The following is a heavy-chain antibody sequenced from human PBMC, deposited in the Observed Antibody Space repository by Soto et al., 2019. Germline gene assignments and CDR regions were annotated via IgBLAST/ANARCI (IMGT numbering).Heavy chain of an antibody. J-gene: IGHJ4*02. CDR1: GGSISSSHC. V-gene: IGHV4-4*02. CDR2: IYHSGST. CDR3: ARRTRSGTTLDY. D-gene: IGHD4-17*01. Sequence: QVQLQESGPGLVKPSGTLSLTCAVSGGSISSSHCWSWVSQPPREGLQWMGEIYHSGSTNYNPSLKSRVSTSVDKRMNQCSLKLCSVTAAHTAVYNSARRTRSGTTLDYWGQGPLVTFSS.